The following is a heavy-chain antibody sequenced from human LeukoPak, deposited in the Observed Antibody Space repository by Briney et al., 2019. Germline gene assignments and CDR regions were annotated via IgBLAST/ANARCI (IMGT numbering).Heavy chain of an antibody. J-gene: IGHJ4*02. V-gene: IGHV1-69*13. Sequence: ASVKVSCKASGYTFTGYYMHWVRQAPGQGLEWMGGIIPIFGTANYAQKFQGRVTITADESTSTAYMELSSLRSEDTAVYYCAREGENYYDSSGYYYWGQGTLVTVSS. CDR1: GYTFTGYY. D-gene: IGHD3-22*01. CDR2: IIPIFGTA. CDR3: AREGENYYDSSGYYY.